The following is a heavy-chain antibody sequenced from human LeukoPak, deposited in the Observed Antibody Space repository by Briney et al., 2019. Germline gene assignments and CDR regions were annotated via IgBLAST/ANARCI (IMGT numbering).Heavy chain of an antibody. D-gene: IGHD3-9*01. J-gene: IGHJ5*02. CDR3: ARHLKIRYFDWPTPSGHPPYNWFDP. CDR2: IYYSGST. V-gene: IGHV4-39*01. CDR1: GGSISSSSYY. Sequence: PSETLSLTCTVSGGSISSSSYYWGWIRQPPGKGLEWIGSIYYSGSTYYNPSLKSRVTISVDTSKNQFSLKLSSVTAADTAVYYCARHLKIRYFDWPTPSGHPPYNWFDPWGQGTLVTVSS.